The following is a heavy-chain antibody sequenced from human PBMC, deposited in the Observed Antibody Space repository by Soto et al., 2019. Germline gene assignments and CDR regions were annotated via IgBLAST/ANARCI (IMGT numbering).Heavy chain of an antibody. V-gene: IGHV1-18*01. CDR1: GYTFTSYG. Sequence: ASVKVSCKASGYTFTSYGISWVRQAPGQGLEWMGWISAYNGNTNYAQKLQGRVTMTTDTSTSTAYMELRSLRSDDTAVYYCARGGSSGWFSYYYGMDVWGQGTTVTVSS. D-gene: IGHD6-19*01. CDR2: ISAYNGNT. CDR3: ARGGSSGWFSYYYGMDV. J-gene: IGHJ6*02.